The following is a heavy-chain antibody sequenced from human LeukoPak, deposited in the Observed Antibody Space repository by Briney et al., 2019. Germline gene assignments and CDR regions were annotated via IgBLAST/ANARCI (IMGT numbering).Heavy chain of an antibody. D-gene: IGHD3-16*01. J-gene: IGHJ4*02. CDR1: GYTFTSYA. V-gene: IGHV1-46*01. Sequence: ASVKVSCKASGYTFTSYAMNWVRQAPGQGLEWMGIINPSGGSTSYAQKFQGRVTMTRDTSTSTVYMELSSLRSEDTAVYYCARVRTLGNYYFDYWGQGTLVTVSS. CDR2: INPSGGST. CDR3: ARVRTLGNYYFDY.